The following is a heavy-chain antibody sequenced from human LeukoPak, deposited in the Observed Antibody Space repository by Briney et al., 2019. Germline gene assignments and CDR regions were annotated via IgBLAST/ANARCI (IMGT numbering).Heavy chain of an antibody. D-gene: IGHD3-22*01. V-gene: IGHV3-23*01. CDR2: LTGSGGST. Sequence: GGSLRLSCAASGFTFSSYAMSWVRQAPGKGLEWVSDLTGSGGSTYYADSVKVRFTISRDNAKNTLYLQMNSLRAEDTAVYYCAKRYFDTSGWFDYWGQGTLVTVSS. CDR3: AKRYFDTSGWFDY. J-gene: IGHJ4*02. CDR1: GFTFSSYA.